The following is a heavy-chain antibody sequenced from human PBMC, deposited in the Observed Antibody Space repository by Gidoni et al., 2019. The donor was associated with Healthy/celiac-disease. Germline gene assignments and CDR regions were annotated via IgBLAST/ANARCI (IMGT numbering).Heavy chain of an antibody. V-gene: IGHV3-23*01. CDR3: ALRGSSTSRYGMDV. CDR1: GFTLRSYA. CDR2: ISGSGGST. J-gene: IGHJ6*02. Sequence: EVQLLESGGGLVQPGGSLRLSCAASGFTLRSYAMSWVRQAPGKGLEWVSAISGSGGSTYSAYSVKCRFTISRANSKNTLYLQMTSLRAEDTAVYYCALRGSSTSRYGMDVWGQGTTVTVSS. D-gene: IGHD2-2*01.